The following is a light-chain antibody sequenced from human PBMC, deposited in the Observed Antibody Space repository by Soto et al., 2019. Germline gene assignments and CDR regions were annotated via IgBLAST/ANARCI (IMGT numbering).Light chain of an antibody. V-gene: IGKV1-39*01. Sequence: DIQMTQSPSSLSASVGDRVTITCRASQTIYSHLNWYQHKPGTAPKLLIYDTSSLQNGVPSRFSGSGSWTDFALTISSLLSEDSAFYYCQQYFNWPLTWTFGPGTKV. CDR2: DTS. CDR1: QTIYSH. J-gene: IGKJ1*01. CDR3: QQYFNWPLTWT.